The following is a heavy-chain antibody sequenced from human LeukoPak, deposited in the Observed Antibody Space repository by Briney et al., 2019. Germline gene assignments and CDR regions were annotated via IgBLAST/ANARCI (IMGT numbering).Heavy chain of an antibody. Sequence: ASVKVSCKASGYTFTSYAMHWVRQAPGQRLAWMGWINAGHGNTKYSQKFQGRVTITRDTSASTAYMELSSLRSEDTALYYCARDVGYTSSSYFDYWGQGTLVTVSS. D-gene: IGHD6-13*01. CDR2: INAGHGNT. J-gene: IGHJ4*02. V-gene: IGHV1-3*01. CDR1: GYTFTSYA. CDR3: ARDVGYTSSSYFDY.